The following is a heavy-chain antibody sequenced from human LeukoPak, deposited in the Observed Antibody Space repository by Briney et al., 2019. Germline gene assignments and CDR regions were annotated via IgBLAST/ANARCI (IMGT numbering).Heavy chain of an antibody. CDR2: MNPNNGNT. CDR3: ATSVAVAGSFDY. Sequence: ASVKVSCKASGYTFTSYDINWVRQATGQGLEWMGWMNPNNGNTGYAQKFQGRVTITRNTSISTAYMELSSLRSEDTAVYYCATSVAVAGSFDYWGQGTLVTVSS. J-gene: IGHJ4*02. V-gene: IGHV1-8*03. D-gene: IGHD6-19*01. CDR1: GYTFTSYD.